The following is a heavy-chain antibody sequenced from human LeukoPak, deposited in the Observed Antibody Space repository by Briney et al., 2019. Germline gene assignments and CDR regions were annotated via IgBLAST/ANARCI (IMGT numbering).Heavy chain of an antibody. V-gene: IGHV4-34*01. D-gene: IGHD3-9*01. CDR3: ARILRYRGGGIGY. J-gene: IGHJ4*02. CDR2: INHSGST. CDR1: GGSFSGYY. Sequence: PSETLSLTCAVYGGSFSGYYWSWIRQPPGKGLEWIGEINHSGSTNYNPSLKSRVTISVDTSKNQFSLKLSSVTAADTAVYYCARILRYRGGGIGYWGQGTLVTVSS.